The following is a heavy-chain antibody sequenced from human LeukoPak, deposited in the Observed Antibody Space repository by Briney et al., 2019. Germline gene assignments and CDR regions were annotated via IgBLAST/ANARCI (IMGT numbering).Heavy chain of an antibody. CDR3: ARGVAGSYYYYYYMDV. CDR1: GYTFTGYY. V-gene: IGHV1-2*02. CDR2: INPNSSGT. D-gene: IGHD6-19*01. J-gene: IGHJ6*03. Sequence: ASVKVSCKASGYTFTGYYIHWVRQAPGQGLEWMGWINPNSSGTNYAQKFQGRVTMTRDTSISTAYMELSRLTSDDTAVYYCARGVAGSYYYYYYMDVWGKGTTVTISS.